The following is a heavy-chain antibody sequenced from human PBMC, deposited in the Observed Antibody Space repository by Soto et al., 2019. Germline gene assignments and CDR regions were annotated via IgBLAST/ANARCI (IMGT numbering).Heavy chain of an antibody. J-gene: IGHJ4*02. V-gene: IGHV4-61*01. CDR2: VYHTGRT. CDR1: GGSFKSGSYS. D-gene: IGHD3-3*01. Sequence: SETLSLTCTVSGGSFKSGSYSWSWIRQAPGKGLEWIGYVYHTGRTSYNPSLKSRFSISMDTSKNQFSLNLDSVTAADTAVYFCARDFAYFDSWGQGTLVTVSS. CDR3: ARDFAYFDS.